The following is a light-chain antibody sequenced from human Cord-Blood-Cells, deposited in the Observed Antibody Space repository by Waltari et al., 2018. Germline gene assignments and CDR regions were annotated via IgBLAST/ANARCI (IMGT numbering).Light chain of an antibody. V-gene: IGKV3-11*01. CDR2: DAS. Sequence: EIVFTQSPATPSLSPGETATYSCRVSQSFSSYLAWYQQKPGQAPRLLIYDASNRATGIPARFSGSGSGTDFTLTISSLEPEDLAVYYCQQRSSWPRSFGQGTRLEIK. CDR3: QQRSSWPRS. CDR1: QSFSSY. J-gene: IGKJ2*03.